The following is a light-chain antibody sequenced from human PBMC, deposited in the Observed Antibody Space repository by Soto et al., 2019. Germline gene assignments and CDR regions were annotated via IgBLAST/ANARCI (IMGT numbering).Light chain of an antibody. CDR3: LQYYNFSWT. V-gene: IGKV1-6*01. CDR2: AAF. CDR1: QDIRND. Sequence: AIQVTQSPSSLSASVGDRVTITCRASQDIRNDLAWYQQKPGQAPNLLIFAAFNLQSGVPSRFSGGGSGTHFTLTISSLQPDDLASYFCLQYYNFSWTFGQGTKVDIK. J-gene: IGKJ1*01.